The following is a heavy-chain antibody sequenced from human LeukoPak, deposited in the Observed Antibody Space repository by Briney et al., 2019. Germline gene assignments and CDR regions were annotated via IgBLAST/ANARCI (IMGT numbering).Heavy chain of an antibody. CDR2: VDNSGGI. Sequence: PSETLSLTCSVSGGSISSGSYSRVWIRQPPGTGLEWIGTVDNSGGISYKLSLRSRVTISVDTPKNQFSLKVTSVTAADTAVYYCARRGGDDILTGYYVESWFDPSGQGTLVTVSS. CDR1: GGSISSGSYS. V-gene: IGHV4-39*01. CDR3: ARRGGDDILTGYYVESWFDP. D-gene: IGHD3-9*01. J-gene: IGHJ5*02.